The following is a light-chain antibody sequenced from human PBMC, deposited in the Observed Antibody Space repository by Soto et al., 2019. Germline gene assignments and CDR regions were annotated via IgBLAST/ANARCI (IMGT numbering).Light chain of an antibody. CDR1: QSVSTN. J-gene: IGKJ1*01. V-gene: IGKV3-20*01. CDR3: QQYGSSGT. CDR2: GAS. Sequence: VLTHSPGTLSLSPGERTTLSCRASQSVSTNLAWYQQKPGQTPRLLIYGASTRATGIPDRFSGSGSGTDFTLTISRLETEDFAVYYCQQYGSSGTFGQGTKVDIK.